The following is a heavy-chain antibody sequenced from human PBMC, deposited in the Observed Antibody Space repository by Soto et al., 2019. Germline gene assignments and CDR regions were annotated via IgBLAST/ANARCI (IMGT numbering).Heavy chain of an antibody. D-gene: IGHD5-18*01. CDR1: GGTFSSYA. Sequence: QVQLVQSGAEVKKPGSSVKVSCKASGGTFSSYAISWVRQAPGQGLEWMGVIIPIFGTANYAQKFQGRVTITADESTSTAYMELSSLRSEDKAVYYCARAREDKDRLWPPKNYYGMDVWGQGTTVTVSS. CDR3: ARAREDKDRLWPPKNYYGMDV. CDR2: IIPIFGTA. V-gene: IGHV1-69*01. J-gene: IGHJ6*02.